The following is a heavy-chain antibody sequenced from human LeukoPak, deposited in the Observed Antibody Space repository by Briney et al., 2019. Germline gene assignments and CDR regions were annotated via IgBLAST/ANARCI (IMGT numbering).Heavy chain of an antibody. CDR3: ARDGGSYNWNSRNYFDY. J-gene: IGHJ4*02. D-gene: IGHD1-7*01. CDR2: IIPIFGIA. Sequence: ASVKVSCKASGGTFSSYAIRWVRQAPGQGLEWMGRIIPIFGIANYAQKFQGRVTITADKSTSTAYMELSSLRSEDTAVYYCARDGGSYNWNSRNYFDYWGQGTLVTVSS. V-gene: IGHV1-69*04. CDR1: GGTFSSYA.